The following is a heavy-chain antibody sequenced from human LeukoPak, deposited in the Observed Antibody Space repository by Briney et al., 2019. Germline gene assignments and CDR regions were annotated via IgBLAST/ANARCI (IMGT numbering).Heavy chain of an antibody. CDR3: AREKDDYVWGSDRIFDS. V-gene: IGHV3-21*05. Sequence: PGGSLRLSCVASGFTFSVHGMSWVRQAPGKGLEWISYIGSSSSDIYNADSVKGRFTSSRDNAENSLYLQMNSLRVEDTAVYYCAREKDDYVWGSDRIFDSWGRGIMVSVSS. D-gene: IGHD3-16*02. CDR2: IGSSSSDI. CDR1: GFTFSVHG. J-gene: IGHJ4*02.